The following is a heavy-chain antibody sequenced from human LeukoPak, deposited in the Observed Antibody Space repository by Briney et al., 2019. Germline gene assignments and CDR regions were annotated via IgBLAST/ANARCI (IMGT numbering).Heavy chain of an antibody. Sequence: ASVKVSCKASGYTFTGYYMHWVQQAPGQGLEWMGWINPNSGGTNYAQKFQGRVTMTRDTSISTAYMELSRLRSDDTAVYYCAKQPVVPAAMEANDAFDIWGQGTMVTVSS. CDR3: AKQPVVPAAMEANDAFDI. J-gene: IGHJ3*02. D-gene: IGHD2-2*01. CDR2: INPNSGGT. CDR1: GYTFTGYY. V-gene: IGHV1-2*02.